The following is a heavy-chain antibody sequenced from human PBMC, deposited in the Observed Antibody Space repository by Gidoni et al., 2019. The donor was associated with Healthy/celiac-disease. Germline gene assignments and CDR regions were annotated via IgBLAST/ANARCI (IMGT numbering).Heavy chain of an antibody. CDR2: ISWNSGSI. CDR1: GFTFDDYA. J-gene: IGHJ4*02. D-gene: IGHD6-6*01. CDR3: AKAPYTYSSSDYFDY. V-gene: IGHV3-9*01. Sequence: EVQLVESGGGLVQPGRSLRLSCAASGFTFDDYAMHWVRQAPGKGLEWVSGISWNSGSIGYADSVKGRFTISRDNAKNSLYLQMNSLRAEDTALYYCAKAPYTYSSSDYFDYWGQGTLVTVSS.